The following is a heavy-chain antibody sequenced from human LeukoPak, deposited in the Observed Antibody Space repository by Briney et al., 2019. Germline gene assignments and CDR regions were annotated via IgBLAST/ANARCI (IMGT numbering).Heavy chain of an antibody. CDR3: ARDLSWGSLDY. CDR2: ISSSGSTI. Sequence: GGSLRLSCAASGFTFSSYAMSWIRQAPGKGLEWVSYISSSGSTIYYADSVRGRFTISRDNAKNSLYLQMNSLRAEDTAVYYCARDLSWGSLDYWGQGTLVTVSS. V-gene: IGHV3-11*04. J-gene: IGHJ4*02. CDR1: GFTFSSYA. D-gene: IGHD7-27*01.